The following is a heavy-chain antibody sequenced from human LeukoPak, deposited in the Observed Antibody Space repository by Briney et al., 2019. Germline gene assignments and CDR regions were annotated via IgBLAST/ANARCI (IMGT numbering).Heavy chain of an antibody. D-gene: IGHD6-19*01. Sequence: PGGSLRLSCAASGFTFSSYWMSWVRQAPGKGLEWVANIKQDGSEEYYVDSEKGRFTISRDNAKNSLYLRMNSLRAEDTAVYYCARDRRGSGWYFDYWGQGTLVAVSS. J-gene: IGHJ4*02. CDR2: IKQDGSEE. V-gene: IGHV3-7*03. CDR3: ARDRRGSGWYFDY. CDR1: GFTFSSYW.